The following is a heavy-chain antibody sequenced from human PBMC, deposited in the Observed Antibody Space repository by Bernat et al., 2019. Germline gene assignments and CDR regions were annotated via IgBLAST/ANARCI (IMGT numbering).Heavy chain of an antibody. V-gene: IGHV1-2*02. J-gene: IGHJ2*01. CDR1: GYTFTAYC. CDR2: INPNTGGT. D-gene: IGHD2/OR15-2a*01. CDR3: ARWFRDSTTFLWYFDL. Sequence: SCKTSGYTFTAYCIHWVRQAPGQGLEWMGWINPNTGGTNFAQNFQGRVTMTRDTSISTTYMELSSLRSDDTALYYCARWFRDSTTFLWYFDLWDRGTL.